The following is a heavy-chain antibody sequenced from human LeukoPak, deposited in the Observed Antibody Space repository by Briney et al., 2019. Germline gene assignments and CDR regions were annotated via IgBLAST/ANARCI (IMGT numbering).Heavy chain of an antibody. D-gene: IGHD3-22*01. J-gene: IGHJ4*02. CDR2: INTDGSTT. V-gene: IGHV3-74*01. CDR1: GFAFSSYW. Sequence: GGSLRLSCAASGFAFSSYWMHWVRQAPGKGLVWVSRINTDGSTTSYADSVKGRFTISRDNAKNTLYLQMNSLRAEDTAVYYCARGYYDSSGFSFDYWGQGTLVTVSS. CDR3: ARGYYDSSGFSFDY.